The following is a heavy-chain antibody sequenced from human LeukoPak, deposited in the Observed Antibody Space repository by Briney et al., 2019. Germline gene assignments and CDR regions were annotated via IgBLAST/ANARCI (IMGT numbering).Heavy chain of an antibody. CDR2: FNPNTGAT. V-gene: IGHV1-2*02. D-gene: IGHD2-15*01. J-gene: IGHJ4*02. CDR3: ARVTRYDSGSFPLDF. Sequence: ASLNVSCKASGYSFSGYYIHCVRQAPGQQLEWMVWFNPNTGATNSAQKIQDRDTMTRDTSISLAYMVVSKLRSYDSAVYDCARVTRYDSGSFPLDFWGQGTLVTVSS. CDR1: GYSFSGYY.